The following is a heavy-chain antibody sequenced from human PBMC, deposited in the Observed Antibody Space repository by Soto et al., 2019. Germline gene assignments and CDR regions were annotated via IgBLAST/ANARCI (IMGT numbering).Heavy chain of an antibody. D-gene: IGHD6-25*01. CDR3: HGYSHYYYYGMDV. CDR2: IYYSGST. V-gene: IGHV4-59*04. CDR1: GGSISSYY. Sequence: PSETLSLTCTVSGGSISSYYWSWIRQPPGKGLEWIGYIYYSGSTYYNPSLKSRVTISVDTSKNQFSLKLSSVTAADTAVYYCHGYSHYYYYGMDVWGQGTTVTVSS. J-gene: IGHJ6*02.